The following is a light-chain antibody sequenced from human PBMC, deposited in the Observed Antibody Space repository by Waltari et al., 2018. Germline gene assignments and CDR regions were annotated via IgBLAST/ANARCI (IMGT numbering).Light chain of an antibody. J-gene: IGKJ4*01. CDR2: GAS. V-gene: IGKV3-15*01. CDR3: QQYNNWPPST. Sequence: EILMTQSPATLSVSPGESATLSCRASQTVSSNLAWYQQRLGQAPRLLIYGASTRATGIPARFSGTGSGTEFTLTISSLQSEDFAVYYCQQYNNWPPSTFGGGTKVEIK. CDR1: QTVSSN.